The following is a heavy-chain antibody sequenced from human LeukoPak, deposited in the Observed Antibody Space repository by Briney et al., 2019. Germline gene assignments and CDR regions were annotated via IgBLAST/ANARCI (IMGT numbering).Heavy chain of an antibody. D-gene: IGHD6-13*01. J-gene: IGHJ4*02. CDR3: AKDPYIRYSSSWYYFDY. Sequence: GGSLRLSCAASGFTFSSYAMSWVRQAPGKGLEWVSTISGSGGSTYYADSVEGRFTISRDNSKNTLYLQMNSLRAEDTAVYYCAKDPYIRYSSSWYYFDYWGQGTLVTVSS. V-gene: IGHV3-23*01. CDR1: GFTFSSYA. CDR2: ISGSGGST.